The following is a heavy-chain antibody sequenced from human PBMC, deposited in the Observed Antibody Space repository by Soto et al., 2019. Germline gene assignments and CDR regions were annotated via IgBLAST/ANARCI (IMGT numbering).Heavy chain of an antibody. D-gene: IGHD2-15*01. V-gene: IGHV5-51*01. CDR1: GYSFSGYW. Sequence: GESLKISCKGSGYSFSGYWIAWVRRMPGKGLEWMGIIHPGDSDTGYSPSFQAQVTISADKSISTAYLQWRSLKASDTAMYHCASSSSPYYYYMDVWGKGTTVTVSS. J-gene: IGHJ6*03. CDR3: ASSSSPYYYYMDV. CDR2: IHPGDSDT.